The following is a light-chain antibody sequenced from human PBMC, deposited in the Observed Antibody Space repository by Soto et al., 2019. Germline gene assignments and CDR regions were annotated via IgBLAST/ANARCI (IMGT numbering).Light chain of an antibody. Sequence: EIVMTQSPATLSVSPGERATLSCRASQSVSNNLAWYQQKPGQSPRLLIYGASTRATGIPARFSGSGSGTEFTLTISSLQSEDFAVYYCQQYNNWPPWTFGQGTKVEIK. J-gene: IGKJ1*01. CDR2: GAS. CDR3: QQYNNWPPWT. CDR1: QSVSNN. V-gene: IGKV3D-15*01.